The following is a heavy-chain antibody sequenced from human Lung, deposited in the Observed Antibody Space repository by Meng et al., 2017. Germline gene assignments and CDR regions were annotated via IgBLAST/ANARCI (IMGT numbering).Heavy chain of an antibody. V-gene: IGHV4-4*02. Sequence: MQCAAPGLVKRSGTLSLTCAVSGGSLTSSTWWSWVRQTPGKGLEWFGEIFHSGSTNYNPPLESRVTISVDKSKNQFSLKVYSVTAADTATYYCARFDISSSGRGDYWGQGILVTVSS. CDR3: ARFDISSSGRGDY. J-gene: IGHJ4*02. CDR1: GGSLTSSTW. D-gene: IGHD1-26*01. CDR2: IFHSGST.